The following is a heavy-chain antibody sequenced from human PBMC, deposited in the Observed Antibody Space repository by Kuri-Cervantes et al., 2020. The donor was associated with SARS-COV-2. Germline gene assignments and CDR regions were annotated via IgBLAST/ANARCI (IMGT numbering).Heavy chain of an antibody. CDR1: GFTVSSNY. CDR3: ARVDRTGGNAFVDY. CDR2: IYSGGST. J-gene: IGHJ4*02. V-gene: IGHV3-53*01. Sequence: LSLTCAASGFTVSSNYMSWVRQAPGKGLEWVSVIYSGGSTYYADSVKGRFTIPRDNSKNTLYLQMNSLRAEDTAVYYCARVDRTGGNAFVDYWGQGTLVTVSS. D-gene: IGHD4-23*01.